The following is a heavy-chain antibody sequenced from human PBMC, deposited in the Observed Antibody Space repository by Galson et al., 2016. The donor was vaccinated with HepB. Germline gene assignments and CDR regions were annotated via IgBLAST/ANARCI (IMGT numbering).Heavy chain of an antibody. J-gene: IGHJ4*02. CDR2: IYSEGST. V-gene: IGHV3-53*01. CDR1: GFSVSKKY. D-gene: IGHD6-25*01. CDR3: ARLGIGVKAAVFDY. Sequence: SLRLSCAASGFSVSKKYMSWVRQAPGKGLEWVSTIYSEGSTYYADSVKGRFTISRDNSETTLHLQMNSLRAEDTAVYYCARLGIGVKAAVFDYWGQGAQVTVSS.